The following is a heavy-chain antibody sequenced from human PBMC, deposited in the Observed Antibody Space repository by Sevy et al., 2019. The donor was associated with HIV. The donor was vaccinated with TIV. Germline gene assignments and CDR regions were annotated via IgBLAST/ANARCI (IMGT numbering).Heavy chain of an antibody. CDR2: ISNSGANT. J-gene: IGHJ4*02. CDR1: AFTFTNYG. CDR3: AKEWTLLSDWYGEFDY. D-gene: IGHD6-19*01. V-gene: IGHV3-23*01. Sequence: GGSLRLSCAASAFTFTNYGMHWLRQAPGKGLEWVSGISNSGANTYYADSVRGRFTVSRDNSKNTVYLQLNSLRAEDTAIYYCAKEWTLLSDWYGEFDYWGQGTLVTVSS.